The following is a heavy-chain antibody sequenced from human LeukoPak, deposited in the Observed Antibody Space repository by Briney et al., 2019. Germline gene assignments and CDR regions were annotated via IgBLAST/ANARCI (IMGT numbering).Heavy chain of an antibody. CDR3: ARGPNTMVRGVEPYYFDY. CDR2: IIPIFGTA. CDR1: GGTFSSNA. Sequence: ASVKVSCKASGGTFSSNAISWVRQAPGQGLEWMGGIIPIFGTANYAQKFQGRVTITADKSTSTAYMELSSLRSEDTAVYYCARGPNTMVRGVEPYYFDYWGQGTLVTVSS. V-gene: IGHV1-69*06. J-gene: IGHJ4*02. D-gene: IGHD3-10*01.